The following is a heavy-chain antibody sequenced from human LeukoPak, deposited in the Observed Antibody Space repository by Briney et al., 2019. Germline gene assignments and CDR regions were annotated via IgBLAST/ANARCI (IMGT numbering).Heavy chain of an antibody. Sequence: PGGSLRPSCTHSGFAPWDDAMSGVRQAPGKGLEWVGFIRSKAYGGTTEYAASVKGRFTISRDDSKSIAYLQMNSLKTEDTSVYYCTRDGQGNITMSHAPSYYYYYYVDVWGKGTTVTVSS. CDR3: TRDGQGNITMSHAPSYYYYYYVDV. CDR1: GFAPWDDA. CDR2: IRSKAYGGTT. J-gene: IGHJ6*03. D-gene: IGHD3-3*01. V-gene: IGHV3-49*04.